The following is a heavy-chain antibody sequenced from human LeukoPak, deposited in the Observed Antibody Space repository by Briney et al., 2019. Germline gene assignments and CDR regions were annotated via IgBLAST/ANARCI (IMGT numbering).Heavy chain of an antibody. Sequence: PGGSLRLSCAASGFTFDDYGMSWVRQAPGKGLEWVSGINWNGGSTVYADSVKGRFTISRDNAKNSLYLQMNSLRAEDTALYYCARESSDYGGYGVFDYWGQGTLVTVSS. CDR2: INWNGGST. J-gene: IGHJ4*02. CDR3: ARESSDYGGYGVFDY. V-gene: IGHV3-20*04. D-gene: IGHD4-17*01. CDR1: GFTFDDYG.